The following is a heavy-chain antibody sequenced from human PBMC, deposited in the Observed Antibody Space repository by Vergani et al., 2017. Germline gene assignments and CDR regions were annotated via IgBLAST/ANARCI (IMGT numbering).Heavy chain of an antibody. CDR1: GFTFSSYA. J-gene: IGHJ5*02. CDR2: ISYDGSNK. V-gene: IGHV3-30-3*01. Sequence: QVQLVESGGGVVQPGRSLRLSCAASGFTFSSYAMHWVRQAPGKGLEWVAVISYDGSNKYYADSVKGRFTISRDNSKNTLYLQMNSLRAEDTAVYYCARDGGYYGSGIAGWFDPWGQGTLVTVSS. CDR3: ARDGGYYGSGIAGWFDP. D-gene: IGHD3-10*01.